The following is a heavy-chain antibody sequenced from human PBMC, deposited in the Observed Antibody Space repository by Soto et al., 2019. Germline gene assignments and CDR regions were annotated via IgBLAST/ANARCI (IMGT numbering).Heavy chain of an antibody. Sequence: QVQLVESGGGVVQPGRSLRLSCAASGFTFSSYAMHWVRQAPGKGLEWVAVISYDGSNKYYADSVKGRFTISRDNSKNTLYLQMNSLRAEDTAVYYCARVGGGHYLAHFDYWGQGTLVTVSS. CDR3: ARVGGGHYLAHFDY. J-gene: IGHJ4*02. CDR2: ISYDGSNK. CDR1: GFTFSSYA. D-gene: IGHD1-26*01. V-gene: IGHV3-30-3*01.